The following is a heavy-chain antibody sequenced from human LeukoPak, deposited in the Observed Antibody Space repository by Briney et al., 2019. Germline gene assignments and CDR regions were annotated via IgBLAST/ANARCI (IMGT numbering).Heavy chain of an antibody. CDR3: AKDLLAAAGT. V-gene: IGHV3-23*01. CDR2: ISGSGGST. D-gene: IGHD6-13*01. Sequence: GGSLRLSCAASGFTFSSYWMHWVRQAPGKGLVWVSAISGSGGSTYYADSVKGRFTISRDNSKNTLYLQMNSLRAEDTAVYYCAKDLLAAAGTWGQGTLVTVSS. CDR1: GFTFSSYW. J-gene: IGHJ4*02.